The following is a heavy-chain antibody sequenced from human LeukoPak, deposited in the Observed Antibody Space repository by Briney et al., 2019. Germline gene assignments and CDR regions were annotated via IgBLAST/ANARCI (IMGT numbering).Heavy chain of an antibody. CDR2: IYYSGST. V-gene: IGHV4-59*08. CDR1: GGSISSYY. CDR3: ARQLRGEAVAGHLQPFDY. Sequence: SETLSLTCTVSGGSISSYYWNWIPQPPGKGLEWLEYIYYSGSTNYNPSLKSRVPISVDTSKHQFSLKLSSVTAADTAVYFCARQLRGEAVAGHLQPFDYWGQGTLVTVSS. J-gene: IGHJ4*02. D-gene: IGHD6-19*01.